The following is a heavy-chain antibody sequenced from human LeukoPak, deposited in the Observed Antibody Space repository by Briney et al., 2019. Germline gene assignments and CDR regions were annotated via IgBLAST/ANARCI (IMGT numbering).Heavy chain of an antibody. CDR3: ARNTMVRGVIITTLFYYYYGMDV. V-gene: IGHV4-34*01. CDR1: GGSFSGYY. Sequence: PSETLSLTCAVYGGSFSGYYWSWIRQPPGKGLEWIGEINHSGSTNYNPSLKSRVTISVDTSKNQFSLKLSSVTAADTAEYYCARNTMVRGVIITTLFYYYYGMDVWGQGTTVTVSS. CDR2: INHSGST. D-gene: IGHD3-10*01. J-gene: IGHJ6*02.